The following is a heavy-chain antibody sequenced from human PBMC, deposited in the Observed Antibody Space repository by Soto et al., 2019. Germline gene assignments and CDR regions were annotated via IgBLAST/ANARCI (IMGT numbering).Heavy chain of an antibody. CDR2: IWYDGSNK. J-gene: IGHJ2*01. V-gene: IGHV3-33*03. D-gene: IGHD1-26*01. CDR1: GFSFSTHG. CDR3: ATNVRDGGSYSHWYLGL. Sequence: HVQLVESGGGVVQPGRSLKISCAASGFSFSTHGMHWVRQAPGKGLEWVAVIWYDGSNKHYADSVKGRFTISRDNSRNTMYLQMNILRAEDTAVYYCATNVRDGGSYSHWYLGLWGRGTLVAVSS.